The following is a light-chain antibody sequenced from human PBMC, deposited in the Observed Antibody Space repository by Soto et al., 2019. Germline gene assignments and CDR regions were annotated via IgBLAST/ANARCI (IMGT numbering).Light chain of an antibody. CDR1: QSVSSSY. CDR2: GAS. Sequence: EIVMTQSPATLSVSPGGRATLSCRASQSVSSSYLAWYQQKPGQAPRLLIYGASSRATGIPDRFSGSGSGTDFTLTISRLEPEDFAVYYCQQYGSSSITFGQGTRLEIK. CDR3: QQYGSSSIT. V-gene: IGKV3-20*01. J-gene: IGKJ5*01.